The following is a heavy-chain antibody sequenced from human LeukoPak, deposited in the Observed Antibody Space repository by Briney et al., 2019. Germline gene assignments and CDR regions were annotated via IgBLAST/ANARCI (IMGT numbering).Heavy chain of an antibody. J-gene: IGHJ4*02. CDR3: ARFGPTI. CDR1: GDSISSSSYY. V-gene: IGHV4-39*01. CDR2: IYYSGST. D-gene: IGHD5-24*01. Sequence: SETLSLTCTVSGDSISSSSYYWGWIRQPPGKGLEWLGTIYYSGSTYYNPSLKSRVTISIDTSKNQFSLKLNSVTAADTAVYYCARFGPTIWGQGSLVYVSS.